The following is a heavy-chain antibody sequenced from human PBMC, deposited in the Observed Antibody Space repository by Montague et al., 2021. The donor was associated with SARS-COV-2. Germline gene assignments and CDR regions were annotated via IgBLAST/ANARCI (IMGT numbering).Heavy chain of an antibody. CDR3: ARVPRGYYYCLGGSALLDY. V-gene: IGHV4-59*01. CDR1: GGSISSYY. Sequence: SETLSLTCTVSGGSISSYYRSWIRQPPGKGLEWIGYIYYSGSTNSNPSLKSRVTISIDTSKSQFSLKLSSVTAADTAVYYCARVPRGYYYCLGGSALLDYWGQGTLVTVSS. D-gene: IGHD3-10*01. J-gene: IGHJ4*02. CDR2: IYYSGST.